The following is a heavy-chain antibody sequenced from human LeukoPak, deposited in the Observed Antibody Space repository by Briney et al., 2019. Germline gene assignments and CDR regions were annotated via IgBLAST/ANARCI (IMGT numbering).Heavy chain of an antibody. V-gene: IGHV3-53*01. Sequence: GGSLRLSCAASGFTVSSNYMSWVRQAPGKGLEWVSVIYSGGTINYADSVKGRFTISRDNAKNSLYLQMNSLRAEDTAVYYCARDQGGLGYWGQGTLVTVSS. CDR1: GFTVSSNY. J-gene: IGHJ4*02. CDR2: IYSGGTI. CDR3: ARDQGGLGY. D-gene: IGHD3-16*01.